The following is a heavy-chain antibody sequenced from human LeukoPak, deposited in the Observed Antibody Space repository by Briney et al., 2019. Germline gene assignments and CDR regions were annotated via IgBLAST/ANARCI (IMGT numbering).Heavy chain of an antibody. J-gene: IGHJ5*02. CDR3: ARLVPGFDP. Sequence: PSETLSLTCAVSGYSISSGYYWDWIRQPPGKGLEWIGSIYHSGSTYYNPSLKSRVTISVDTSKNQFSLKLSSVTAADTAVYYCARLVPGFDPWGQGTLVTVSS. CDR1: GYSISSGYY. CDR2: IYHSGST. V-gene: IGHV4-38-2*01. D-gene: IGHD2-2*01.